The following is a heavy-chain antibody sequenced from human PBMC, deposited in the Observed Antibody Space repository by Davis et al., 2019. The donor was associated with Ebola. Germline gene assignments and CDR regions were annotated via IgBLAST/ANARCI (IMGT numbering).Heavy chain of an antibody. D-gene: IGHD1-26*01. V-gene: IGHV1-2*06. CDR2: INPNSGVT. Sequence: ASVKVSCKASGYTFTGCYVHWVRQAPGQGLEWMGRINPNSGVTNYAQKFQGRVTMSRDTSINTAYMELSGLRSDDTAFYYCARETYSGNYYYFDYWGQGTLVTVSS. CDR1: GYTFTGCY. J-gene: IGHJ4*02. CDR3: ARETYSGNYYYFDY.